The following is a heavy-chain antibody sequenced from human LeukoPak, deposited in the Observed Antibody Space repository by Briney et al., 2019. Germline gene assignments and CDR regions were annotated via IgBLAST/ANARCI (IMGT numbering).Heavy chain of an antibody. V-gene: IGHV1-69*13. J-gene: IGHJ5*02. CDR1: GGTFSSYA. CDR2: IIPIFGTA. Sequence: SVKVSCKASGGTFSSYAISWVRQAPGQGLEWMGGIIPIFGTANYAQKFQGRVTITADESTSTAYMELSSLRSEDTAVYYCAREGGYSYGSNNWFDPWGQGTLVTVSS. D-gene: IGHD5-18*01. CDR3: AREGGYSYGSNNWFDP.